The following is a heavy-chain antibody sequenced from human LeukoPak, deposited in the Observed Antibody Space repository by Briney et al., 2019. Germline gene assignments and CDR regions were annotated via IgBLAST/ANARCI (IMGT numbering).Heavy chain of an antibody. D-gene: IGHD1-26*01. V-gene: IGHV3-7*01. Sequence: GGSLRLTCATFGFAFSDYWMTWVRQVPGKGLEWVANINREGNEKYYVDSVKGRFTISRDNAKNSVDLQMDSLRVEDTAVYYCARVGTWELQRVFDFWGQGTLVTVSS. CDR2: INREGNEK. CDR1: GFAFSDYW. J-gene: IGHJ4*02. CDR3: ARVGTWELQRVFDF.